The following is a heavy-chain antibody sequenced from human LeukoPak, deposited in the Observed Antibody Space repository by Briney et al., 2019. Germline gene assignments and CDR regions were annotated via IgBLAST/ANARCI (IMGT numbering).Heavy chain of an antibody. J-gene: IGHJ4*02. D-gene: IGHD1-26*01. Sequence: GGSLRLSCAASGVTFSSYAMSWVRQAPGKGLEWVSAISGSGGSTYYADSVKGRFTISRDNSKNTLYLQMNSLRAEDTAVYYCAKDGWGSYNFDYWGQGTLVTVSS. CDR2: ISGSGGST. CDR3: AKDGWGSYNFDY. CDR1: GVTFSSYA. V-gene: IGHV3-23*01.